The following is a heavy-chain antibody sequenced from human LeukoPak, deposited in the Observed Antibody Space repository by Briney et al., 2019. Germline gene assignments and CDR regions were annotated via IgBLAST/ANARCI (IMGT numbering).Heavy chain of an antibody. CDR1: GGSISSSSYY. Sequence: SETLSLTCTVSGGSISSSSYYWGWIRQPPGKGLEWIGSIYYSGSTYYNPSLKSRVTISVDTSKNQFSLKLSSVTAADTAVYYCAREVREIWFGDHKNDYYMDVWGKGTTVTVSS. J-gene: IGHJ6*03. CDR3: AREVREIWFGDHKNDYYMDV. D-gene: IGHD3-10*01. V-gene: IGHV4-39*07. CDR2: IYYSGST.